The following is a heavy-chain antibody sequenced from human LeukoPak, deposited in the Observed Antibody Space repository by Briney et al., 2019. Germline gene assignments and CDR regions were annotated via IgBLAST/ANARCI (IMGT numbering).Heavy chain of an antibody. Sequence: GGSLRLSCAASGFTLSSYWMSWVRQAPGKGLEWVANIKQDGSEKYYVDSVKGRFTISRDNAKNSLYLQMNSLRAEDTAVYYCARDRGDYYGSGDAFDIWGQGTMVTVSS. D-gene: IGHD3-10*01. CDR2: IKQDGSEK. V-gene: IGHV3-7*01. CDR1: GFTLSSYW. J-gene: IGHJ3*02. CDR3: ARDRGDYYGSGDAFDI.